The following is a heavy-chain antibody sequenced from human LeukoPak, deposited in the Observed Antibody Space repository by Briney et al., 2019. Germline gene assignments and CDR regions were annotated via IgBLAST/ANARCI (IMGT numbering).Heavy chain of an antibody. Sequence: GGSLRLSCVASGFTFGHNAMAWVRQAPGKRLEWVSALSGSGGDTFYADSAKGRFTISRDNSKNTLYLQLSSLRPDDTAVYYCAKGAPSSSSIFDFWGPGTLVTVSS. J-gene: IGHJ4*02. CDR3: AKGAPSSSSIFDF. D-gene: IGHD6-6*01. V-gene: IGHV3-23*01. CDR2: LSGSGGDT. CDR1: GFTFGHNA.